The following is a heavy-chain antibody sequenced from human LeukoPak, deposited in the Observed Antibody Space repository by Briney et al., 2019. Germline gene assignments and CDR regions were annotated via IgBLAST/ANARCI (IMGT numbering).Heavy chain of an antibody. D-gene: IGHD5-12*01. CDR3: ARGRGYSGYLPFDY. CDR2: ISAYNGNT. J-gene: IGHJ4*02. CDR1: CCTFTSYG. Sequence: GASVKVSCKAACCTFTSYGISWVQQAPAQGLEWMGWISAYNGNTNYPHKLQGRLTMTTDTSTSTAYMQLRSLRSHDTAVYYCARGRGYSGYLPFDYWGQGTLVTVSS. V-gene: IGHV1-18*01.